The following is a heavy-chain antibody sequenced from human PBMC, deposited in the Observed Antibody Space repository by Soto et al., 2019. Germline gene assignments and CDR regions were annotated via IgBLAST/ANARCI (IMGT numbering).Heavy chain of an antibody. CDR1: GYTFTHYY. CDR2: INPNGGIT. J-gene: IGHJ4*02. Sequence: QVQLVQSGAEVKKPGASVKVSCKASGYTFTHYYIHWVRQAPGQGLEWMGIINPNGGITTYAQKSQAGSTTTRDTYTSTVYMALSSLRSEDSSVYYCATTVNSATAFDYWGQGTLVTVSS. D-gene: IGHD5-18*01. CDR3: ATTVNSATAFDY. V-gene: IGHV1-46*01.